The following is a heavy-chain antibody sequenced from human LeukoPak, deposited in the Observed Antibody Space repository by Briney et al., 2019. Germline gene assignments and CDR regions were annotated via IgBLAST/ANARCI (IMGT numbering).Heavy chain of an antibody. J-gene: IGHJ4*02. Sequence: PGGSLRLSCAASGFIFSSYAMHWVRQAPGKGLEWVATISYDESNKDYADSVEGRCTISRDNSKNTLYLQVNSLKTEDTAVYYCALNRGGGWFFPYWGQGTLVTVSS. CDR2: ISYDESNK. CDR1: GFIFSSYA. V-gene: IGHV3-30*04. D-gene: IGHD6-19*01. CDR3: ALNRGGGWFFPY.